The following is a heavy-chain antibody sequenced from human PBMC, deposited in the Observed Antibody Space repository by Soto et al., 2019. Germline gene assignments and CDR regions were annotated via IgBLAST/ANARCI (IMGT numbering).Heavy chain of an antibody. CDR3: ATRAVPSAIKAYYFDY. CDR2: ISGSGDTT. CDR1: GFTFSSYV. V-gene: IGHV3-23*01. D-gene: IGHD2-2*02. Sequence: GGSLRLSCAASGFTFSSYVMSWVRQAPGKGLEWVSAISGSGDTTYYADSVKGRFTISRDNSKTTLYLQMNSLRAEDTAVYYCATRAVPSAIKAYYFDYWGQGALVTVS. J-gene: IGHJ4*02.